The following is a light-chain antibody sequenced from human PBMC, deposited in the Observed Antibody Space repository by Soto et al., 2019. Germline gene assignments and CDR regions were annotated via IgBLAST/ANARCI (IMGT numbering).Light chain of an antibody. J-gene: IGLJ1*01. V-gene: IGLV2-8*01. CDR2: DVT. CDR1: SSDIGGYNE. Sequence: QSALAHPPSASWSPGHSVTISCTGTSSDIGGYNEVSWYQHHPGKAPKLMIYDVTKRPSGVPDRFSGSRSGNTASLTVSGLQAEDEADYYCSSYAGSNNYVFGSGTKVTVL. CDR3: SSYAGSNNYV.